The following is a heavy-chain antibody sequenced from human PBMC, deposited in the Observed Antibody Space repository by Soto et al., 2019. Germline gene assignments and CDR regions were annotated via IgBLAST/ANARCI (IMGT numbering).Heavy chain of an antibody. CDR2: ISWNSGRT. J-gene: IGHJ3*02. CDR3: AKDRSCSSTSCLGAFDI. Sequence: DVQLVESGGGLVQPGRSLRLSCAASGFTFDDYAMDWVRQAPGKGLEWVSGISWNSGRTGYADSVKGRFTISRDNAKNSLYLQMNSLRAEDTAFYYCAKDRSCSSTSCLGAFDIWGQGTMVTVSS. CDR1: GFTFDDYA. V-gene: IGHV3-9*01. D-gene: IGHD2-2*01.